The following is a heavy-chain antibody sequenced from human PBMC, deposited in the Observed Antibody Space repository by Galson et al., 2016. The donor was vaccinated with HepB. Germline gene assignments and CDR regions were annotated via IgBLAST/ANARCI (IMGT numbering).Heavy chain of an antibody. CDR3: AFHGFYAFDI. CDR1: GGSVFSATQY. V-gene: IGHV4-61*01. D-gene: IGHD3-10*01. CDR2: IYYSGTT. J-gene: IGHJ3*02. Sequence: SETLSLTCTVSGGSVFSATQYWSWIRQSPGKGLEWIGYIYYSGTTNYNPSLKRRVTMSVDKSNNKFFLRLSSVTAADTAIYYCAFHGFYAFDIWGQGTMVTVSP.